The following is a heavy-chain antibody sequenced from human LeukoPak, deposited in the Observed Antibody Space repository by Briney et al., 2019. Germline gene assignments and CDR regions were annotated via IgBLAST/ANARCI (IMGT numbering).Heavy chain of an antibody. CDR1: GFIFDDFG. Sequence: PGGSLRLSCITSGFIFDDFGMAWVRQRPGKGLEWVSNINWNSGSIGYADSVKGRFTVSRDNAKNSLYLQMNSLRAEDTAVYYCARDRRGPGDFDYWGQGTLVTVSS. CDR2: INWNSGSI. D-gene: IGHD2-2*01. CDR3: ARDRRGPGDFDY. J-gene: IGHJ4*02. V-gene: IGHV3-20*04.